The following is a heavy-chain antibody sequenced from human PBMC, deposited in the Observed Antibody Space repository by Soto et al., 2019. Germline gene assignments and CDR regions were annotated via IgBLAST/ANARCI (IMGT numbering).Heavy chain of an antibody. CDR3: ARIRIYSSSFHNWFDP. CDR2: IYYSGST. CDR1: GGSISSSSYY. V-gene: IGHV4-39*01. Sequence: SETLSLTCTVSGGSISSSSYYWGWIRQPPGKGLEWIGSIYYSGSTYYNPSLKSRVTISVDTSKNQFSLKLSSVTAADTAVYYCARIRIYSSSFHNWFDPWGQGSLVTVSS. D-gene: IGHD6-6*01. J-gene: IGHJ5*02.